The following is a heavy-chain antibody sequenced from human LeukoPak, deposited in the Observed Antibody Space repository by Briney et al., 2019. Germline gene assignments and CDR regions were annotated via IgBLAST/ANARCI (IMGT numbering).Heavy chain of an antibody. D-gene: IGHD6-13*01. CDR2: LVPMFAIA. J-gene: IGHJ5*02. V-gene: IGHV1-69*13. CDR3: ARGGETAAGLSSSFDP. CDR1: GGIFSRYA. Sequence: VASVKVSCKASGGIFSRYAISWVRQVPGQGLEWMGGLVPMFAIADLAQNFQGRVTITSDEATNTAYMELSSLRPDDAAVYFCARGGETAAGLSSSFDPWGQGTLVTVSS.